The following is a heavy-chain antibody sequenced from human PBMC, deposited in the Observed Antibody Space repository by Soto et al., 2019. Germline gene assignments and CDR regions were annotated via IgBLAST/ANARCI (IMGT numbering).Heavy chain of an antibody. CDR2: IYYSGST. V-gene: IGHV4-30-4*01. CDR3: ARTGITGTKKSQINWFDP. D-gene: IGHD1-7*01. J-gene: IGHJ5*02. Sequence: QVQLQESGPGLVKPSQTLSLTCTVSGGSISSGDYYWSWIRQPPGKGLEWIGYIYYSGSTYYNPSLKSRVTISVDTSKNQFSLKLSSVTAADTAVYYCARTGITGTKKSQINWFDPWGQGTLVTVSS. CDR1: GGSISSGDYY.